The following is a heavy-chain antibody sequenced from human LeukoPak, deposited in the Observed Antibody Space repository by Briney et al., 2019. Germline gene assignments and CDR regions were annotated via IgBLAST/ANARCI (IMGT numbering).Heavy chain of an antibody. V-gene: IGHV1-2*02. CDR3: ARTPSLTYSSRWSASSQIYYFDY. CDR1: GGTFSNYA. J-gene: IGHJ4*02. CDR2: INPNSGGT. D-gene: IGHD6-13*01. Sequence: ASVKVSCKASGGTFSNYAISWVRQAPGQGLEWMGWINPNSGGTNCAQKFQGRVTLTRDTSISTAYMELTRLSSDDTAVYYCARTPSLTYSSRWSASSQIYYFDYWGQGTLVTVSS.